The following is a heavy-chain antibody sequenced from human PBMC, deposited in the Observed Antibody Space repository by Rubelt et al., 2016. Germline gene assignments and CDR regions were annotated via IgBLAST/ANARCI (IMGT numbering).Heavy chain of an antibody. J-gene: IGHJ4*02. CDR3: AGAFDY. CDR1: GFIFTHYA. CDR2: ISSSGSEI. V-gene: IGHV3-21*01. Sequence: EVQLVDSGGAVVQPGGSLRLSCAASGFIFTHYAMGWVRQAPGKGLEWVSSISSSGSEIYYADSVRGRFTISRANAKNSVCLQMNSRRVEDTAVYYCAGAFDYWGRGTAVIVSS.